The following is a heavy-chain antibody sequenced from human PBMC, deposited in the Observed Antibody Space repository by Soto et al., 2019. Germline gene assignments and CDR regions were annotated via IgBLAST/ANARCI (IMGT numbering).Heavy chain of an antibody. V-gene: IGHV4-59*08. Sequence: QVQLQESGPGLVKPSETLSLTCTVSGGSISSYYWSWIRQPPGKGLEWIAYIYYSGSTLYNPSLKSRVTISVDRSENQFSLKLSSVTAADMAVYYCARHNVLDTVVGNYFDYWGQGTLVTVSS. D-gene: IGHD1-26*01. CDR1: GGSISSYY. J-gene: IGHJ4*02. CDR3: ARHNVLDTVVGNYFDY. CDR2: IYYSGST.